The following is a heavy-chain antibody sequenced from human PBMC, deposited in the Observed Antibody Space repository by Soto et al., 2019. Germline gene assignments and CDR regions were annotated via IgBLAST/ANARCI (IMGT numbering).Heavy chain of an antibody. Sequence: LRLSCAASGFTFSDYFMSWTRQAPGKGPGWISHISSSSISTNYADSVKGRFTISRDNAKNSLYLEMTSLTAEDTAIYYCAKNGDYSYYYAMDVWGQGTTVTVSS. CDR2: ISSSSIST. D-gene: IGHD4-17*01. CDR3: AKNGDYSYYYAMDV. CDR1: GFTFSDYF. J-gene: IGHJ6*02. V-gene: IGHV3-11*06.